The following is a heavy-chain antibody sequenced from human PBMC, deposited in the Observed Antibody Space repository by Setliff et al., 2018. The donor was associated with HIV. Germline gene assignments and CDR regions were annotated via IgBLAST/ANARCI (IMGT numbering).Heavy chain of an antibody. Sequence: SETLSLTCTVSGDSISSSRSFWGWIRQSPGKGLEWIGSIYFSGSVFYNPSLNSRVIISIDTSRNQFSLKLSSVTGAGTAVYYCARVSSVIELQGGDYFDSWGQGLLVTVSS. V-gene: IGHV4-39*07. D-gene: IGHD1-7*01. CDR1: GDSISSSRSF. CDR2: IYFSGSV. J-gene: IGHJ4*02. CDR3: ARVSSVIELQGGDYFDS.